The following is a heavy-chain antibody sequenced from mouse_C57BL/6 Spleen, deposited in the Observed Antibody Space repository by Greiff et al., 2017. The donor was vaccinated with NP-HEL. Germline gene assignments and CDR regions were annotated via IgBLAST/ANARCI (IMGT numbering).Heavy chain of an antibody. CDR1: GYTFTDYY. CDR2: INPYNGGT. CDR3: ARSGGLLTPYYFDY. Sequence: EVQLVESGPVLVKPGASVKMSCKASGYTFTDYYMNWVKQSHGKSLEWIGGINPYNGGTSYNQKFKGKATLTVDKSSSTAYMELNSLTSEDSAVYYCARSGGLLTPYYFDYWGQGTTLTVSS. D-gene: IGHD1-1*01. J-gene: IGHJ2*01. V-gene: IGHV1-19*01.